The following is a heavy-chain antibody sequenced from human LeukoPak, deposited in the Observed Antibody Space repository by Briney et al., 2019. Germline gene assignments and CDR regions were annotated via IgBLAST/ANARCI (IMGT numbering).Heavy chain of an antibody. CDR3: ARQTMYSSGWYAPYYYYYGMDV. Sequence: ASVKVSCKASGYTFTSYGISWVRQAPGQGLEWMGRISAYNGNTNYAQKLQGRVTMTTDTSTSTAYMELRSLRSDDTAVYYCARQTMYSSGWYAPYYYYYGMDVWGQGTTVTVSS. CDR2: ISAYNGNT. D-gene: IGHD6-19*01. V-gene: IGHV1-18*01. J-gene: IGHJ6*02. CDR1: GYTFTSYG.